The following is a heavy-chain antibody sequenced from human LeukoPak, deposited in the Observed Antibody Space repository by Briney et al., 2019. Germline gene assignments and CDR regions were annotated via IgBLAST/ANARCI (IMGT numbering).Heavy chain of an antibody. J-gene: IGHJ4*02. CDR3: ARGFRGDNFDY. CDR2: IYHSGST. D-gene: IGHD7-27*01. CDR1: GYSISSGYY. Sequence: SETLSLTCTVSGYSISSGYYWGWIRQPPGKGLEWIGSIYHSGSTYYNPSLKSRVTISVDTSKNQFSLKLSSVTAADTAVYYCARGFRGDNFDYWGQGTLVTASS. V-gene: IGHV4-38-2*02.